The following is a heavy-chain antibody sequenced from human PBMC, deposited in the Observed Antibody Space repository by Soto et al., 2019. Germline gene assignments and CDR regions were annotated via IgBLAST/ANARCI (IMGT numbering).Heavy chain of an antibody. D-gene: IGHD2-2*01. Sequence: SETLSLTCAVYGGSFSGYYWSWIRQPPGKGLEWIGEINHSGSTNYNPSLKSRVTISVDTSKNQFSLKLSSVTAADTAVYYCASNQIVVVPAARAWFDPWGQGTLVTVS. CDR1: GGSFSGYY. V-gene: IGHV4-34*01. CDR3: ASNQIVVVPAARAWFDP. J-gene: IGHJ5*02. CDR2: INHSGST.